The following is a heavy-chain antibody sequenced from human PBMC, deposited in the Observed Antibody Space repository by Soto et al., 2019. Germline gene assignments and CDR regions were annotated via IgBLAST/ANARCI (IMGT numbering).Heavy chain of an antibody. J-gene: IGHJ3*02. CDR2: ISYDGGNK. CDR3: ARGTNSGSYYGDAFDI. Sequence: AGSLRLSCAASGFTFSSYAMHWVRQAPGKGLEWVAVISYDGGNKYYADSVKGRFTISRDNSKNTLYLQMNSLRAEDTAVYYCARGTNSGSYYGDAFDIWGQGTMVTVS. CDR1: GFTFSSYA. V-gene: IGHV3-30-3*01. D-gene: IGHD1-26*01.